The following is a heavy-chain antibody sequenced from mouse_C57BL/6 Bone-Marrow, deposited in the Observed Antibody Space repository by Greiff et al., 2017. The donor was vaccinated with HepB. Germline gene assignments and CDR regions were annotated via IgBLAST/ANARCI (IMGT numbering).Heavy chain of an antibody. D-gene: IGHD1-1*02. V-gene: IGHV5-12*01. CDR2: ISNGGGST. Sequence: DVKLVESGGGLVQPGGSLKLSCAASGFTFSDYYMYWVRQTPEKRLEWVAYISNGGGSTYYPDTVKGRFTISRDNAKNTLYLQMSRLKSEDTAMYYCARPPYGPYAMDYWGQGTSVTVSS. CDR1: GFTFSDYY. CDR3: ARPPYGPYAMDY. J-gene: IGHJ4*01.